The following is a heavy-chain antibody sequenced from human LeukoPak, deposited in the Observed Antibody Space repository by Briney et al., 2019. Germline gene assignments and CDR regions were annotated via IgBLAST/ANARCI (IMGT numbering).Heavy chain of an antibody. V-gene: IGHV1-24*01. CDR1: GYTLTELS. J-gene: IGHJ5*02. Sequence: VASVKVSCKVSGYTLTELSMHWVRQAPGKGLEWMGGFDPEDGETIYAQKFQGRVTITADESTSTAYMELRSLRSDDTAVYYCARGRDCSSTSCYTTYNWFDPWGQGTLVTVSS. CDR2: FDPEDGET. D-gene: IGHD2-2*02. CDR3: ARGRDCSSTSCYTTYNWFDP.